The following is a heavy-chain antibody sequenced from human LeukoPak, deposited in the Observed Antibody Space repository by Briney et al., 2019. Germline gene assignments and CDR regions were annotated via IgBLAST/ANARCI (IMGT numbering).Heavy chain of an antibody. J-gene: IGHJ6*03. CDR3: ARGVDYYYYYMDV. CDR2: IYYSGST. CDR1: GGSISSYY. Sequence: SETLSLTCTVSGGSISSYYWSWIRQPPGKGLEWIGYIYYSGSTNYNPSLKSRVTISVDTSKNQFSLKLSSVTAADTAVYYCARGVDYYYYYMDVWGKGTTVTISS. V-gene: IGHV4-59*12.